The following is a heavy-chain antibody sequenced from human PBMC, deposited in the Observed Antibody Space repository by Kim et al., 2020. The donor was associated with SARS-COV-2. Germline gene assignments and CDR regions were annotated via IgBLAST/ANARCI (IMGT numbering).Heavy chain of an antibody. V-gene: IGHV1-3*01. CDR2: INAGNGNT. J-gene: IGHJ3*02. D-gene: IGHD3-3*01. CDR1: GYTFTSYP. Sequence: ASVMVSCKASGYTFTSYPMHWVRQAPGQRLEWMGWINAGNGNTKYSQKFQGRVTITRDTSANTAYMELSSLRSEDTAVYYCARGAITIFGVITHDAFDIWGQGTMVTVSS. CDR3: ARGAITIFGVITHDAFDI.